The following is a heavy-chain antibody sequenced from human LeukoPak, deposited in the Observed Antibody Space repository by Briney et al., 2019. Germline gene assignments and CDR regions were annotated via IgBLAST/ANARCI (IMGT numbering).Heavy chain of an antibody. V-gene: IGHV4-30-4*01. J-gene: IGHJ4*02. CDR2: IYYSGST. Sequence: SETLSLTCTVSGGSISSGDYSWSWIRQPPGKGLEWIGYIYYSGSTNYNPSLKSRVTISVDTSKNQFSLKLSSVTAADTAVYYCARHYDSSAYWYYFDYWGQGTLVTVSS. CDR1: GGSISSGDYS. D-gene: IGHD3-22*01. CDR3: ARHYDSSAYWYYFDY.